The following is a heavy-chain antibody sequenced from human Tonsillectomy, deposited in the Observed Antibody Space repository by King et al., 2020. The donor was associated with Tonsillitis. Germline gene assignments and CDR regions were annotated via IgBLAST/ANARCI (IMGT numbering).Heavy chain of an antibody. V-gene: IGHV1-69*06. Sequence: VQLVESGAEVKKPGSSVKVSCKASGGTFNSYAISWVRQAPGQGLEWMGVIIPIFGTTKYAQKFQGRVTITADKSTNTAFMELSSLRSEHTAVYYCARDTAYCGHDCTYGMDVWGQGTTVTVSS. J-gene: IGHJ6*02. CDR3: ARDTAYCGHDCTYGMDV. CDR2: IIPIFGTT. CDR1: GGTFNSYA. D-gene: IGHD2-21*02.